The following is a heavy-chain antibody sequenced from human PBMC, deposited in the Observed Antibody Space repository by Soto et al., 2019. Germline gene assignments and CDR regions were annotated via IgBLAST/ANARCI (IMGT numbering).Heavy chain of an antibody. D-gene: IGHD6-13*01. CDR1: GFTVSSNY. Sequence: GGALRLSCAASGFTVSSNYMSWVRQAPGKGLEWVSVIYSGGSTYYADSVKGRFTISRDNSKNTLYLQMNSLRAEDTAVYYCARDGKQQPVRQAVYYYYGMDVWGQGTTVTVSS. CDR2: IYSGGST. CDR3: ARDGKQQPVRQAVYYYYGMDV. J-gene: IGHJ6*02. V-gene: IGHV3-53*01.